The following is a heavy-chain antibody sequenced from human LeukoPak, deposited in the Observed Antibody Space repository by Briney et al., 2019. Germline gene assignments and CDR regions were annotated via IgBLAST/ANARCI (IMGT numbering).Heavy chain of an antibody. V-gene: IGHV3-23*01. Sequence: GGSLRLSCAASGFTFSSYAMSWVRQAPGKGLEWVSAISGSGGSTYYADSVKGRFTISRDNAKNSLYLQMNSLRAEDTAVYYCARVRQQWLVFTTFDYWGQGTLVTVSS. J-gene: IGHJ4*02. CDR2: ISGSGGST. CDR3: ARVRQQWLVFTTFDY. CDR1: GFTFSSYA. D-gene: IGHD6-19*01.